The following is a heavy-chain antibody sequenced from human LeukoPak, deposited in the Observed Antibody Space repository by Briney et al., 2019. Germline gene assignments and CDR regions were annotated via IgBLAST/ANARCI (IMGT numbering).Heavy chain of an antibody. D-gene: IGHD3-10*01. CDR3: ARGWFGELSRATYNWFDP. CDR1: GYTFTSYG. V-gene: IGHV1-18*01. CDR2: IRAYNGNT. Sequence: ASVKVSCKASGYTFTSYGISWVRQAPGQGLEWVGWIRAYNGNTNYAQKFQGWVTMTRDTSISTAYMELSRLRSDDTAVYYCARGWFGELSRATYNWFDPWGQGTLVTVSS. J-gene: IGHJ5*02.